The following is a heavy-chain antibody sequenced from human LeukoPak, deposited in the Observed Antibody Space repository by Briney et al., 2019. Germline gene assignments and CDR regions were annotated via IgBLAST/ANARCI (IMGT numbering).Heavy chain of an antibody. V-gene: IGHV4-34*01. Sequence: PSETLSLTCTVSGGSISSYYWSWIRQPPGKGLEWIGEINHSGSTNYNPSLKSRVTISVDTSKNQFSLKLSSVTAADTAVYYCARGQVTMIVVVIRPPYFDYWGQGTLVTVSS. CDR2: INHSGST. D-gene: IGHD3-22*01. CDR1: GGSISSYY. CDR3: ARGQVTMIVVVIRPPYFDY. J-gene: IGHJ4*02.